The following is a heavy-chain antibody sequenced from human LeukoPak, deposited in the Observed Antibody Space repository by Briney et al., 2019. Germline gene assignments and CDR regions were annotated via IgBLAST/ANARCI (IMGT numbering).Heavy chain of an antibody. CDR3: ARAGDYIWGGTDAFDI. D-gene: IGHD3-16*01. Sequence: GGSLRLSCAASGFTFSSYWMSWVRQAPGKGLEWVAYIKQDGSEKYYVDSVKGRFTISRDNAKNSLYLQMNSLRAEDTAVYYCARAGDYIWGGTDAFDIWGQGTVVTVSS. CDR2: IKQDGSEK. CDR1: GFTFSSYW. J-gene: IGHJ3*02. V-gene: IGHV3-7*01.